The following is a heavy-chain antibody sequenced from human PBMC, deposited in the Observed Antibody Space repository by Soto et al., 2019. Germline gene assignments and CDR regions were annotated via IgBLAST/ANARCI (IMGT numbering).Heavy chain of an antibody. CDR2: ISSNGGST. V-gene: IGHV3-64D*08. J-gene: IGHJ4*02. CDR3: VKEEGSGWYFDY. D-gene: IGHD6-19*01. CDR1: GFTFSSYA. Sequence: PGGSLRLSCSASGFTFSSYAMHWVRQAPGKGLGYVSSISSNGGSTYYADSVKGRFTISRDNSKNTLYLQMSSLRAEDTAVYYCVKEEGSGWYFDYWGQGTMGTVSS.